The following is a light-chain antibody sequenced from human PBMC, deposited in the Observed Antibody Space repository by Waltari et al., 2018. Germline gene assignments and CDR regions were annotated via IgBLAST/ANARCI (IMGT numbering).Light chain of an antibody. CDR2: QDT. CDR3: QTWDSSTAV. J-gene: IGLJ2*01. V-gene: IGLV3-1*01. Sequence: SYELSQPPSVSVSPGQTASITCSRDKLGDKYVCWYQQKPGQSPVVVIYQDTKRPSGIPERFSGSSSGNTATLTISGAQAMDEADYFCQTWDSSTAVFGAMTKLIVL. CDR1: KLGDKY.